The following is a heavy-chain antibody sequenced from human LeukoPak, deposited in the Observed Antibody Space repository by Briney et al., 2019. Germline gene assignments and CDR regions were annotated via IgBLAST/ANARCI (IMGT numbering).Heavy chain of an antibody. Sequence: ASVKVSCKASGYTLTSYAMHCVRQAPGQRLEWMGWINTGNGNTKYSQKFQGRVTITRDTSASTAYMELSSLRSEDTAVYYCARPYYDYYYGMDVWGQGTTVTVSS. J-gene: IGHJ6*02. CDR2: INTGNGNT. CDR1: GYTLTSYA. V-gene: IGHV1-3*04. CDR3: ARPYYDYYYGMDV.